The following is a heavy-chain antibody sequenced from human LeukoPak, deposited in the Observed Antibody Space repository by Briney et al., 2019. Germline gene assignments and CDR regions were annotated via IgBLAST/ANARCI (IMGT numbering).Heavy chain of an antibody. CDR1: GFTFSSYG. V-gene: IGHV3-30*03. J-gene: IGHJ4*02. CDR2: ISYDGSNK. D-gene: IGHD3-10*01. CDR3: ATLQYGSGSYYSGH. Sequence: GGSLRLSCAASGFTFSSYGMHWVRQAPGKGLEWVAVISYDGSNKYYTDSLKGRFTISRDNPKNTLYLQMNSLTTEDTAVYYCATLQYGSGSYYSGHWGQGTLVTVSS.